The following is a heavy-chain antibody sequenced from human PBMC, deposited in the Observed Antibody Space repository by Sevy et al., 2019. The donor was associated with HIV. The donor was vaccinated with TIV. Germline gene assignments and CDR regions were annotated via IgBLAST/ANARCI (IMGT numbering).Heavy chain of an antibody. V-gene: IGHV4-59*01. CDR2: IYYSGST. Sequence: SETLSLTCTVSGASISSYYWSWIRQPPGKERGWIGNIYYSGSTDYNPSLRGRVGISLDTSKNQFSLKVYSVTAADTAVYYCATHEYADAPFFHYWGQGTLVTVSS. D-gene: IGHD2-2*01. CDR3: ATHEYADAPFFHY. CDR1: GASISSYY. J-gene: IGHJ4*02.